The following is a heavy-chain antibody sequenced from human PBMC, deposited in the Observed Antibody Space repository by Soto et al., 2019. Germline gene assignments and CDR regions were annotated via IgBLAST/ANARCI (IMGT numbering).Heavy chain of an antibody. CDR3: ARSDLGSSPCDY. V-gene: IGHV1-69*06. CDR2: IIPIFGTA. D-gene: IGHD6-25*01. J-gene: IGHJ4*02. Sequence: QVQLVQSGAEVKKPGSSVKVSCKASGGTFSSYAISWVRQDPGQGLEWMGGIIPIFGTANYAQKFQGRVKITADRATGTAYMELSSLRSEDTAVYYCARSDLGSSPCDYWGQGTLVTVSS. CDR1: GGTFSSYA.